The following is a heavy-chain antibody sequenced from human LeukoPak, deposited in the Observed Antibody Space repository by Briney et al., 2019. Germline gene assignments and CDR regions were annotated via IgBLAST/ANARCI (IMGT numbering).Heavy chain of an antibody. CDR1: GGSISSSSYY. D-gene: IGHD2-2*02. CDR2: IYYSGST. V-gene: IGHV4-39*07. CDR3: ARAQYCSSTSCYSSWFDP. Sequence: PSETLSLTCTVSGGSISSSSYYWGWIRQPPGKGLEWIGSIYYSGSTYYNPSLKSRVTISVDTSKNQFSLKLRSVTAADTAVYYCARAQYCSSTSCYSSWFDPWGQGTLVTVSS. J-gene: IGHJ5*02.